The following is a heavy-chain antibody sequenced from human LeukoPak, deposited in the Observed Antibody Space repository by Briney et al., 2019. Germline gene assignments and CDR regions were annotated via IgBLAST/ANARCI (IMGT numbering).Heavy chain of an antibody. J-gene: IGHJ4*02. CDR2: IRSKANSYAT. CDR1: GFTFSGSA. Sequence: PGGSLRLSCAASGFTFSGSAMHWVRQASGKGLEWVGRIRSKANSYATAYAASVKGRFTISRDDSKNTAYLQMNSLKTEDTAVYYCAGGPLTLADWGQGTLVTVSS. CDR3: AGGPLTLAD. D-gene: IGHD3-10*01. V-gene: IGHV3-73*01.